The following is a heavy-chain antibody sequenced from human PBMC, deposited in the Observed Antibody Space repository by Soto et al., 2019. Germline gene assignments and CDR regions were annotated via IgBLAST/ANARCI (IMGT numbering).Heavy chain of an antibody. V-gene: IGHV1-58*01. CDR1: GFTFTSSA. CDR2: IVVGSGDT. Sequence: ASVKVSCKASGFTFTSSAVQWVRQARGQRLEWIGWIVVGSGDTNYAQKFQEGVTITRDMSTSTAYMELSSLRSEDSAVYYCATGTWSYYDSRGLPDYWGQGTLVTVSS. J-gene: IGHJ4*02. D-gene: IGHD3-22*01. CDR3: ATGTWSYYDSRGLPDY.